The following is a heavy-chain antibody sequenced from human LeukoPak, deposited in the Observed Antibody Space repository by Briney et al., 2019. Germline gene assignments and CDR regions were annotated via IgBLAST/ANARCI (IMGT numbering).Heavy chain of an antibody. CDR1: GYTFSGYY. V-gene: IGHV1-2*02. CDR2: INPNSGGT. Sequence: ASVKVSCKASGYTFSGYYLHWVRQAPGQGLEWMGWINPNSGGTNSAQKFQGRVTMPRDTSIITAYMELSRLRSEDPAVYFCARGYYDSSDYEYFQHWGQGTLVTVSS. CDR3: ARGYYDSSDYEYFQH. J-gene: IGHJ1*01. D-gene: IGHD3-22*01.